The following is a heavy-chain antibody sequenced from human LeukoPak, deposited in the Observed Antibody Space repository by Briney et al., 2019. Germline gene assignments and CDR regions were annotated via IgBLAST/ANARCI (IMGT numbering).Heavy chain of an antibody. V-gene: IGHV3-7*01. CDR1: RITFTYW. CDR2: IKQDGSEK. J-gene: IGHJ4*02. CDR3: ASSFSDDFWSGHF. D-gene: IGHD3-3*01. Sequence: GGSLRLSCAASRITFTYWMSWVRQAPGKGLERVANIKQDGSEKYYVDSVKGRFTISRDNAKKSLFLQMNSLRAQDTAVYYCASSFSDDFWSGHFWGQGTLVTVSS.